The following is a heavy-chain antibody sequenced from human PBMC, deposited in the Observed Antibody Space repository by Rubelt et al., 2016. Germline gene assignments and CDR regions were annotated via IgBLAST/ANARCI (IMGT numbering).Heavy chain of an antibody. J-gene: IGHJ4*02. D-gene: IGHD3-3*01. V-gene: IGHV4-61*10. CDR2: IYYSGST. CDR3: AGGITIFGVASGYFDY. Sequence: SWIRQPAGKGLEWIGSIYYSGSTNYNPSLKSRVTISVDTSKNQFSLKLSSVTAADTAVYYCAGGITIFGVASGYFDYWGQGTLVTVSS.